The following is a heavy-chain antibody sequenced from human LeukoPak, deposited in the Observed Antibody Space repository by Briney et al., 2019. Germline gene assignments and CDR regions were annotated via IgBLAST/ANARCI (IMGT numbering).Heavy chain of an antibody. CDR1: GGSISSYY. D-gene: IGHD1/OR15-1a*01. CDR2: ISTSGSTI. J-gene: IGHJ4*02. CDR3: AKGFLGNIDY. V-gene: IGHV3-11*01. Sequence: LSLTCTVSGGSISSYYMSWIRQAPGKGLEWVSYISTSGSTIYYADSVKGRFTISRDNAKNSLYLQMNSLRAEDTAVYYCAKGFLGNIDYWGQGTLVTVSS.